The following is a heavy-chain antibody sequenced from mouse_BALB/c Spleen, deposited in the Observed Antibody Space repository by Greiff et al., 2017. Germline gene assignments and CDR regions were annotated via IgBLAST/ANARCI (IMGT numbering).Heavy chain of an antibody. CDR3: ARNPWYGSGWFAY. V-gene: IGHV2-2*02. D-gene: IGHD1-1*01. Sequence: VQVVESGPGLVQPSQSLSITCTVSGFSLTSYGVHWVRQSPGKGLEWLGVIWRGGSTDYNAAFISRLSISKDNSKSQVFFKMNSRQANDTAIYYCARNPWYGSGWFAYWGQGTLVTVSA. J-gene: IGHJ3*01. CDR1: GFSLTSYG. CDR2: IWRGGST.